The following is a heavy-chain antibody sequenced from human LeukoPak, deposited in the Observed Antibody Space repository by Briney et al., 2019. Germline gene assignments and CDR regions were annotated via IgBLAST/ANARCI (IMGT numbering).Heavy chain of an antibody. CDR1: RYTFTSYD. Sequence: ASVKVSCKPSRYTFTSYDINWVRPATGQGREWMGWMNPNSGNTGYAQKFQGRVTITRNTSISTAYMELSSLRSEDRAIYYCASFRGYSFWGQGTLVTVSS. CDR2: MNPNSGNT. J-gene: IGHJ4*02. D-gene: IGHD5-18*01. V-gene: IGHV1-8*01. CDR3: ASFRGYSF.